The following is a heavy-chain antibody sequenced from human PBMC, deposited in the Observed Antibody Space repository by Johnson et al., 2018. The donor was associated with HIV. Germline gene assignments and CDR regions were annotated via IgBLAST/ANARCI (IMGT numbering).Heavy chain of an antibody. CDR2: ISGSGGST. CDR3: TRRSPYDAFDI. Sequence: VQLVESGGGLVKPGGSLRLSCAASGFTFSNAWMSWVRQAPGKGLEWVSAISGSGGSTYYADSVKGRFTISRDNSKNTLYLQMNSLRADDTAVYYCTRRSPYDAFDIWGQGTMVTVSS. D-gene: IGHD3-3*01. CDR1: GFTFSNAW. V-gene: IGHV3-23*04. J-gene: IGHJ3*02.